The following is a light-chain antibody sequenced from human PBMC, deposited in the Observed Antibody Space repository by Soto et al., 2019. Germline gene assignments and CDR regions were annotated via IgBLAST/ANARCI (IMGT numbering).Light chain of an antibody. CDR2: GIS. J-gene: IGKJ1*01. CDR1: QGIGNY. V-gene: IGKV1-17*03. Sequence: DIQMTQSPSAMSASVGDRVTISCRASQGIGNYLAWFQQKPGKVPKRLIYGISSLQSGVPSRFSGSGSGTEVTLTINSLQPEDVATYYCLQSSRYPWTFGQGTKVDIK. CDR3: LQSSRYPWT.